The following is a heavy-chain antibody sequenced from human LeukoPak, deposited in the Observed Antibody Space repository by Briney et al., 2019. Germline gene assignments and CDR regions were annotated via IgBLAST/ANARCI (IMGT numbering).Heavy chain of an antibody. V-gene: IGHV3-74*01. CDR2: INSGGSRT. Sequence: GGSLRLSCAASGFTFSSYWMHWVRQTPGKGLVWVSRINSGGSRTSYADSVKGRFTISRDNAKNTLYLQMNSLRAEDTAVYYCAREGGSDFDYWGQGTLVTVSS. J-gene: IGHJ4*02. D-gene: IGHD6-19*01. CDR1: GFTFSSYW. CDR3: AREGGSDFDY.